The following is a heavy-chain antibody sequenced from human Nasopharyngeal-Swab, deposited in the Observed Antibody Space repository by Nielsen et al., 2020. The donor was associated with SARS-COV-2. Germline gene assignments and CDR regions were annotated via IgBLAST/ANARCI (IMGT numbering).Heavy chain of an antibody. CDR3: ARVLGSTSYYNWFDP. J-gene: IGHJ5*02. CDR2: ISSSGSTI. Sequence: VRQMPGKGLEWVSYISSSGSTIYYADSVKGRFTISRDNAKNSLYLQMNSLRAEDTAVYYCARVLGSTSYYNWFDPWGQGTLVTVSS. V-gene: IGHV3-48*03. D-gene: IGHD2-2*01.